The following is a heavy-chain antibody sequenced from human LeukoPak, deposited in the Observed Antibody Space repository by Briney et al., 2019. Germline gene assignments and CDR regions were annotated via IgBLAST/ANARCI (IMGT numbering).Heavy chain of an antibody. CDR2: ISSSSSYI. CDR3: ARSGGGTCSSTSCYRGNLDY. J-gene: IGHJ4*02. CDR1: GFTFSSYS. V-gene: IGHV3-21*01. Sequence: GGSLRLSCAASGFTFSSYSMNWVRQAPGKGLEWVSSISSSSSYIYYADSVKGRFTISRDNAKNSLYLQMNSLRAEDTAVYYCARSGGGTCSSTSCYRGNLDYWGQGTLVTVSS. D-gene: IGHD2-2*01.